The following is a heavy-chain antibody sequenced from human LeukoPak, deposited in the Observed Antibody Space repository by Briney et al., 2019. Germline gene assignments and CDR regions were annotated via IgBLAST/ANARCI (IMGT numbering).Heavy chain of an antibody. D-gene: IGHD6-13*01. CDR3: ARDREGIAAAPFDI. V-gene: IGHV4-4*07. CDR1: GGSISSYY. Sequence: PSETLSLTCSVSGGSISSYYWSWIRQPAGKGLEWIGRIYTSGSTNYIPSLKSRVTMSVDTSKNQFSLKLSSVTAADTAVYYCARDREGIAAAPFDIWGQGTMVTVSS. CDR2: IYTSGST. J-gene: IGHJ3*02.